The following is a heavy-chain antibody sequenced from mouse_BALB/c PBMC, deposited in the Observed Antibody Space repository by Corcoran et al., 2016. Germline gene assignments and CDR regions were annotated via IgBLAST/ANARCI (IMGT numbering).Heavy chain of an antibody. CDR3: AGITTAPYFDY. D-gene: IGHD1-2*01. J-gene: IGHJ2*01. CDR2: INPYNDGT. CDR1: GYTLTSYV. Sequence: EVQLQQSGPELVKPGASVKMSCKASGYTLTSYVMHWVKQKPGQGLEWIGYINPYNDGTKYNEKFKGKATLTSDKSSSTAYMELSSLTSEDSAVYYCAGITTAPYFDYWGQGTTLTVSS. V-gene: IGHV1S136*01.